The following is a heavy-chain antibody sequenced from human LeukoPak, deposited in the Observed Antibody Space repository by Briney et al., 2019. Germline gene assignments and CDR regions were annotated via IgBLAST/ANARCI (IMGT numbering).Heavy chain of an antibody. CDR3: AKDLDETHYYGMDV. V-gene: IGHV3-9*01. CDR1: GFTFDDYA. Sequence: GGSLRLSCAASGFTFDDYAMHWVRQAPGKGLEWVSGISWNSGSIGYADSVKGRFTISRDNAKNFLYLQMNSLRAEDTALYYCAKDLDETHYYGMDVWGQGTTVTVSS. CDR2: ISWNSGSI. J-gene: IGHJ6*02. D-gene: IGHD2-2*03.